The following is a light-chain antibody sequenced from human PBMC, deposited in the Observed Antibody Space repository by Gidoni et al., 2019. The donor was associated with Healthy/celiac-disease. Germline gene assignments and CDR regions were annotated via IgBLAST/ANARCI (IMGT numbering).Light chain of an antibody. Sequence: QSVLTQPPSVSGAPGQRVTTSCTGSSSNIGAGYDVQCYQQLPGTAPKLLIYGNSNRPSGVPDRFSGSKSGTSASLAITGLQAEDEADYYCQSYDSSLSAWVFGGGTKLTVL. J-gene: IGLJ3*02. CDR2: GNS. V-gene: IGLV1-40*01. CDR3: QSYDSSLSAWV. CDR1: SSNIGAGYD.